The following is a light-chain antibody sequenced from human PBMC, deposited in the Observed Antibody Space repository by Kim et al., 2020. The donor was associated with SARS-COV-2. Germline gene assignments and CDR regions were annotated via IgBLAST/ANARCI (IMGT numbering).Light chain of an antibody. CDR3: QQRNSWPPAVT. Sequence: PGERATHSSRASQNIDTYLAWYQPRPGQAPGLLVYDASNRATGVPDRFSGSGSGTDFTLTISSLEPEDFSVYYCQQRNSWPPAVTFGGGTKVDIK. CDR1: QNIDTY. CDR2: DAS. J-gene: IGKJ4*01. V-gene: IGKV3-11*01.